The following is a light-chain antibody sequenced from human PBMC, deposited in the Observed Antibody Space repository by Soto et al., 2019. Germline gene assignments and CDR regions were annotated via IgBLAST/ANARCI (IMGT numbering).Light chain of an antibody. Sequence: QSALTQPPSASGSPGQSVAISCTGTSSDVGGYNYVSWYQQYPGKAPKLMIYEVSNRPSGASIRFSGSKSGNTASLTISGLQAEDEADYYCSSYTSSILGFGGGTKVTVL. V-gene: IGLV2-14*01. CDR1: SSDVGGYNY. J-gene: IGLJ3*02. CDR2: EVS. CDR3: SSYTSSILG.